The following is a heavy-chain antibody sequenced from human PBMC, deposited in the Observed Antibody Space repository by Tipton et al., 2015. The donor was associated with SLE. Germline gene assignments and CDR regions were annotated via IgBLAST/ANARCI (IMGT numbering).Heavy chain of an antibody. CDR2: IYYTGST. CDR1: GCSISSYY. J-gene: IGHJ5*02. Sequence: TLSLTCTVSGCSISSYYWSWIRQPPGKGLEWIGHIYYTGSTNYNPSPKSRVTISVDTSKNQFSLKLSSVTAADTAVYYCARTPTMTRGRFDPWGQGTLVTVSS. D-gene: IGHD4-17*01. CDR3: ARTPTMTRGRFDP. V-gene: IGHV4-59*01.